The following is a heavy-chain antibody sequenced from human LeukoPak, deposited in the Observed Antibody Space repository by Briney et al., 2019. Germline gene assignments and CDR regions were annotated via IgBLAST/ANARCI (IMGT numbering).Heavy chain of an antibody. Sequence: GGSLRLSCAAFGFTFSSYGMHWVRQAPGEGLEWVAFIRYDGSNKYYADSVKGRFTISRDNSKNTLYLRMNSLRAEDTAVYYCAKDLLLRAFYMDVWGKGTTVTVSS. D-gene: IGHD3-10*01. CDR2: IRYDGSNK. J-gene: IGHJ6*03. CDR3: AKDLLLRAFYMDV. V-gene: IGHV3-30*02. CDR1: GFTFSSYG.